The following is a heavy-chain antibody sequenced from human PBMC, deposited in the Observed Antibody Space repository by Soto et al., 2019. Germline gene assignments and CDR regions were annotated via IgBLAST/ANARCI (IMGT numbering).Heavy chain of an antibody. CDR3: ARGRYYDSSGYYGY. Sequence: QVQLQESGPGLVKPSRTLPLTCTVSGGSISSGDYYWSWIRQPPGKGLEWIGYIYYSGSTYYNPSLKSRVTISVYTSKNQCSLKLSSVAAADTAVYYCARGRYYDSSGYYGYWGQGTLVTVSS. CDR2: IYYSGST. V-gene: IGHV4-30-4*01. J-gene: IGHJ4*02. D-gene: IGHD3-22*01. CDR1: GGSISSGDYY.